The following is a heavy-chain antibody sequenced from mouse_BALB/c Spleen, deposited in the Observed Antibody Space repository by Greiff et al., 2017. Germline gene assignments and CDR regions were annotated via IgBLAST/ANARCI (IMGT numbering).Heavy chain of an antibody. CDR2: INSNGGST. V-gene: IGHV5-6-3*01. Sequence: DVKLVESGGGLVQPGGSLKLSCAASGFTFSSYGMSWVRQTPDKRLELVATINSNGGSTYYPDSVKGRFTISRDNAKNTLYLQMSSLKSEDTAMYYCARVGGNYDYWGQGTTLTVSS. CDR1: GFTFSSYG. D-gene: IGHD2-1*01. J-gene: IGHJ2*01. CDR3: ARVGGNYDY.